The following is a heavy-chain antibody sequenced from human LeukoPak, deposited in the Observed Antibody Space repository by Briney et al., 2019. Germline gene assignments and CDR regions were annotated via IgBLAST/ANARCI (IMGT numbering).Heavy chain of an antibody. CDR2: ISAYNGDT. Sequence: ASVKVSCKTSGFTFTKHGISWVRQAPGQGLEWMGWISAYNGDTCYAQKFQGRLTMTTDTSTSTAYMDLWSLRSDDTAVYYCATSLRGWRYYFDYWGQGTLVTVSS. D-gene: IGHD6-19*01. CDR1: GFTFTKHG. V-gene: IGHV1-18*01. CDR3: ATSLRGWRYYFDY. J-gene: IGHJ4*02.